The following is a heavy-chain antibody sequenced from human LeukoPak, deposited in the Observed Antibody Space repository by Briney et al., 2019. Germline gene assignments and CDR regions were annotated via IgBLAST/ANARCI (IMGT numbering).Heavy chain of an antibody. CDR3: AKGAGPPWFDP. D-gene: IGHD6-19*01. CDR2: SDFSGGT. J-gene: IGHJ5*02. CDR1: GGSISSSSYY. Sequence: PSETLSLTCTVSGGSISSSSYYWGWIRQPPGKGLEWIGNSDFSGGTYSPSLKSRVTISIDTSRNQFSMNLNSVTAADTAVYYCAKGAGPPWFDPWGQGTLVTVSS. V-gene: IGHV4-39*07.